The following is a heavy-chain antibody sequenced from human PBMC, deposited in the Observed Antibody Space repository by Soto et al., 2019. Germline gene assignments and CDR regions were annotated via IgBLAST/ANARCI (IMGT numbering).Heavy chain of an antibody. CDR2: IKSKIDGGTS. Sequence: EEQLVESGGGLVKPGGSLRLSCAGSGFTFSNAWMNWVRQAPGKGLEWVGRIKSKIDGGTSDYATPVQGRITISRDDSKNTLYLQMNSLKIEDTAVYYCATDREYSRGWKGAHHFDNWCQGTLVTVSS. D-gene: IGHD6-19*01. J-gene: IGHJ4*02. CDR1: GFTFSNAW. V-gene: IGHV3-15*01. CDR3: ATDREYSRGWKGAHHFDN.